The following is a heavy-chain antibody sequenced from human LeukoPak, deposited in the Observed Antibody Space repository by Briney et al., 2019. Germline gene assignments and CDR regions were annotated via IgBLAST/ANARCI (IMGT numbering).Heavy chain of an antibody. CDR3: AALYGSGTYPGGDY. J-gene: IGHJ4*02. Sequence: GGSLRLSCAASGFTFSNYWMSWVRQAPGKGLEWVANIKQDGSEKNYVDSVKGRFTISRDNSKNTLYLQMNSLRAEDTAVYYCAALYGSGTYPGGDYWGQGTLVTVSS. D-gene: IGHD3-10*01. CDR1: GFTFSNYW. V-gene: IGHV3-7*03. CDR2: IKQDGSEK.